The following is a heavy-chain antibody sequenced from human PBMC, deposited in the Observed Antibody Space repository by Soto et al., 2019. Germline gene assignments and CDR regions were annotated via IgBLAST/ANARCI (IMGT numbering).Heavy chain of an antibody. CDR1: GFTFSGSA. J-gene: IGHJ5*02. V-gene: IGHV3-73*01. CDR3: TRQFVEGFDP. Sequence: GGSLRLSCAASGFTFSGSAMHWVRQASGKGLEWVGRIRSKANSYATAYAASVKGRFTISRDDSKNTAYLQMNSLKTEGTAVYYCTRQFVEGFDPWGQGTLVTVSS. CDR2: IRSKANSYAT. D-gene: IGHD1-1*01.